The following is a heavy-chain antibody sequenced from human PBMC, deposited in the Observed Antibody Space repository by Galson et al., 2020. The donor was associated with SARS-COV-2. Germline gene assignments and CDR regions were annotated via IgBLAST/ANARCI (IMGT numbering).Heavy chain of an antibody. J-gene: IGHJ6*03. CDR3: ARSDSSGDYVVYYYDYMDV. V-gene: IGHV3-30*04. CDR2: ISYDGSNK. D-gene: IGHD4-17*01. CDR1: GFTFSSYA. Sequence: GGSLRLSCAASGFTFSSYAMHWVRQAPGKGLEWVAVISYDGSNKYYADSVKGRFTISRDNSKNTLYLQMNSLRAEDTAVYYCARSDSSGDYVVYYYDYMDVWGKGTTVTISS.